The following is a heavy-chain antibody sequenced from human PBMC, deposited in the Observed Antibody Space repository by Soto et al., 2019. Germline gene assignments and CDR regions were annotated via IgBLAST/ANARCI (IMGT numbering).Heavy chain of an antibody. CDR3: AKVSSGYYSHFDY. CDR2: ISGSGGST. J-gene: IGHJ4*02. CDR1: GVTLSSYA. D-gene: IGHD3-22*01. V-gene: IGHV3-23*01. Sequence: PXGSLSLSCSAAGVTLSSYAMSWVRQAPGKGLDWVSAISGSGGSTYYADSVKGRFTSSRDNSKNTLYLQMNSLRAEDTAVYYCAKVSSGYYSHFDYWGQGTLVTVSS.